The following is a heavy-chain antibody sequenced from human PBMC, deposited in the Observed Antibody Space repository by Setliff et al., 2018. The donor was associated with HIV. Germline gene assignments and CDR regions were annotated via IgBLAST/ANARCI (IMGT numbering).Heavy chain of an antibody. CDR2: IYYSGST. J-gene: IGHJ4*02. CDR3: AMQVSSYFEY. Sequence: SETLSLTCSVSGGSITSGGYYWSWIRQHPGKGLEWIGYIYYSGSTYYNPSLKSRVTISLDRSKKQFSLRLSSVTAADTAMYYCAMQVSSYFEYWGQGTLVTVSS. D-gene: IGHD2-8*01. CDR1: GGSITSGGYY. V-gene: IGHV4-31*03.